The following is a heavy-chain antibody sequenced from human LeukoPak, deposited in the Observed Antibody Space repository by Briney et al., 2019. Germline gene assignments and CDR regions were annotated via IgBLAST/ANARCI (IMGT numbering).Heavy chain of an antibody. CDR3: ARQLYSSATV. J-gene: IGHJ6*02. Sequence: SETLSLTCTVSGGSISSSNYFWGWSRQPPGKGLEWIGNIYYSGSTYYNPSLKSRVTISVDTSKNQFSLQLSSVTVADTAVYYCARQLYSSATVWGQGTTVTVSS. D-gene: IGHD6-25*01. CDR2: IYYSGST. V-gene: IGHV4-39*01. CDR1: GGSISSSNYF.